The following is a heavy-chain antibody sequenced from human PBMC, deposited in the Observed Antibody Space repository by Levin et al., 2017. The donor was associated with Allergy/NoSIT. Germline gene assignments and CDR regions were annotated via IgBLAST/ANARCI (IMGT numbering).Heavy chain of an antibody. D-gene: IGHD3-10*01. Sequence: GGSLRLSCAASGFTFSSYSMNWVRQAPGKGLEWVSSISSSSSYIYYADSVKGRFTISRDNAKNSLYLQMNSLRAEDTAVYYCARSYGSGSYHLLSWGQGTLVTVSS. CDR1: GFTFSSYS. J-gene: IGHJ5*02. V-gene: IGHV3-21*01. CDR2: ISSSSSYI. CDR3: ARSYGSGSYHLLS.